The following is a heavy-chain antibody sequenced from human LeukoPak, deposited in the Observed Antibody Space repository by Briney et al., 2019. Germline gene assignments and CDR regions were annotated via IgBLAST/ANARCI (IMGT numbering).Heavy chain of an antibody. CDR2: ISWNSGSI. Sequence: GGSLRLSCAASGFTFDDYAMHWVRHAPGKGLEWVSGISWNSGSIGYADSVKGRFTISRDNAKNSLYLQMNSLRAEDTALYYCAKDHGSGSYLVYYFDYWGQGTLVTVSS. CDR1: GFTFDDYA. CDR3: AKDHGSGSYLVYYFDY. J-gene: IGHJ4*02. V-gene: IGHV3-9*01. D-gene: IGHD3-10*01.